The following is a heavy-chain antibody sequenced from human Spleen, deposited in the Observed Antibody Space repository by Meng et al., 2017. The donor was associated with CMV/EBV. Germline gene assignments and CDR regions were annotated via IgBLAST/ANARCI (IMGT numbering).Heavy chain of an antibody. CDR1: GFTFHDYT. J-gene: IGHJ6*02. Sequence: GESLKISCLTSGFTFHDYTMHWVRQTPDKGLEWVSVISWDGKTTRYVDSVKGRFTISRDNSKSSLYLQMNSLRTDDSALYYCAKDILYGDYGMDVWGQGTTVTVSS. CDR2: ISWDGKTT. D-gene: IGHD3-3*01. CDR3: AKDILYGDYGMDV. V-gene: IGHV3-43*01.